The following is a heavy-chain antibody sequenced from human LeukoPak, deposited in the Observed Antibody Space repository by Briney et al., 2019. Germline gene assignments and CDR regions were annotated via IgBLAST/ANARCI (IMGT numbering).Heavy chain of an antibody. CDR1: GGSISSGDYY. CDR3: ARRLSGYYYDSSGAFDI. D-gene: IGHD3-22*01. V-gene: IGHV4-30-4*01. CDR2: IYYSGST. J-gene: IGHJ3*02. Sequence: SQTLSLTCTVSGGSISSGDYYWSWIRQPPGKGLEWIGYIYYSGSTYYNPSLKSRVTISVDTSKNQFSLKLSSVTAADTAVYYCARRLSGYYYDSSGAFDIWGQGTMVTVSS.